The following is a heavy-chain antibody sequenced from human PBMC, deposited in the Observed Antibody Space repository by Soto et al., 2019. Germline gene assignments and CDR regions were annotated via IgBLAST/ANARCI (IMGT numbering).Heavy chain of an antibody. V-gene: IGHV6-1*01. Sequence: PSQTLSLTCAISGDSVSSNSAACTWIRPSPSRGLEWLGRTYYRSKWYNDYAVSVKSRITINPDTSKNQFSLQLNSVTPEDTAVYYCARGPRGYYSQRFDYWGQGTLVTVSS. D-gene: IGHD3-22*01. CDR3: ARGPRGYYSQRFDY. J-gene: IGHJ4*02. CDR2: TYYRSKWYN. CDR1: GDSVSSNSAA.